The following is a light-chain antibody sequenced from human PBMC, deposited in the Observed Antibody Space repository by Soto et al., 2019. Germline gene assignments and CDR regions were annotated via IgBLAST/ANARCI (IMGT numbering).Light chain of an antibody. Sequence: EIVVTQSPGALSFSPGERATLSCRASQSVSSSYLAWYQQKPGQAPRLLIYGASSRATGIPDRFSGSGSGTDFTLTISRLEPEDFAVYYCQQYGSSPPRTFGQGTKVDIK. CDR2: GAS. V-gene: IGKV3-20*01. CDR3: QQYGSSPPRT. CDR1: QSVSSSY. J-gene: IGKJ1*01.